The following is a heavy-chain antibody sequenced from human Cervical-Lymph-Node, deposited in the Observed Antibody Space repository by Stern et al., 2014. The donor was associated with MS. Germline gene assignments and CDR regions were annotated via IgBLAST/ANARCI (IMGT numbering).Heavy chain of an antibody. Sequence: VQLVESEAEVKKPGASVKVSCKASGYTFTSYWISWVRQAPGQGLEWMGWISASTDNTNYAQRLQISVTMTTDTSTSAAYMELRSLRSDDTAVYYCARSLLGSENAFDIWGQGTMVTVSS. CDR2: ISASTDNT. D-gene: IGHD2-15*01. CDR1: GYTFTSYW. CDR3: ARSLLGSENAFDI. J-gene: IGHJ3*02. V-gene: IGHV1-18*01.